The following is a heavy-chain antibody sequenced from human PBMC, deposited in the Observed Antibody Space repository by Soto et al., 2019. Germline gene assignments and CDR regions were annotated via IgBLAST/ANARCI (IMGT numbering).Heavy chain of an antibody. CDR1: GVSISSDNG. J-gene: IGHJ4*02. CDR2: IHHSGST. CDR3: ARDQGSLPGD. V-gene: IGHV4-4*02. Sequence: QVQLQESGPGLVRPSGTVSLTCAVSGVSISSDNGWSWVRQPPGKALEWIGEIHHSGSTNYNPSLKSRVTMSVVPSKDLFSLTLNSVTAADTAFYYCARDQGSLPGDWGQGTLVSVSS. D-gene: IGHD6-13*01.